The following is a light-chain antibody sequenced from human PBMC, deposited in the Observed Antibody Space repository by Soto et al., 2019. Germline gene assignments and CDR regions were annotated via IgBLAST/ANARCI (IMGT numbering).Light chain of an antibody. Sequence: QSALTQPAAVSGSPGQSITISCTGTSSDIGGYNYVSWYQQLPGKVPKLIIYDVSNRPSGVSDRFSGSKSGNAASLTISGLQAEYEDDYYCSSYTCTSTLYVFGTGTKLTVL. CDR2: DVS. CDR3: SSYTCTSTLYV. J-gene: IGLJ1*01. CDR1: SSDIGGYNY. V-gene: IGLV2-14*03.